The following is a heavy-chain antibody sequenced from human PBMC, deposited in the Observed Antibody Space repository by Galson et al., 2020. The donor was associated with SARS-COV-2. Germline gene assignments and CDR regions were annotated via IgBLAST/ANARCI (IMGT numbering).Heavy chain of an antibody. V-gene: IGHV4-59*01. D-gene: IGHD3-3*01. CDR1: GGSISSYY. CDR3: LAIQSGYYNYFDY. Sequence: SETLSLTCTVSGGSISSYYWSWIRQPPGKGLEWIGYIYYSGSTNYNPSLKSRVTISVDTSKNQFSLKLSSVTAADTAVYYCLAIQSGYYNYFDYWGQGTLVTVSS. CDR2: IYYSGST. J-gene: IGHJ4*02.